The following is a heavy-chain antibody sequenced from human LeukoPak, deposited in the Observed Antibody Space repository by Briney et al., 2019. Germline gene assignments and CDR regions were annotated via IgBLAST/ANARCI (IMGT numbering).Heavy chain of an antibody. J-gene: IGHJ4*02. Sequence: GGSLRLSCAASGFTFSSYAMSWVRQAPGKGLEWVSAISGSGGSTYYADSVKGRFTISRDNSKNTLYLQMNSLRAEDTAVYYCAKEYCSGGSCYAYYFDYWGQGTLVTVSS. D-gene: IGHD2-15*01. CDR3: AKEYCSGGSCYAYYFDY. V-gene: IGHV3-23*01. CDR1: GFTFSSYA. CDR2: ISGSGGST.